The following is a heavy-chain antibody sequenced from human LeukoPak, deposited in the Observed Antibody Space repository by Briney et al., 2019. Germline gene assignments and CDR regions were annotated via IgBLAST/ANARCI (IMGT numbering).Heavy chain of an antibody. Sequence: GASVKVSCKASGYTFTGYYMHWVRQAPGQGLEWMGWINPNSGGTNYAQKFQGRVTMTRDTSISTAYMELSRLRSDDTAVYYCARDGRLLWFGEVFDYWGQGTLVTVPS. V-gene: IGHV1-2*02. CDR3: ARDGRLLWFGEVFDY. CDR2: INPNSGGT. J-gene: IGHJ4*02. D-gene: IGHD3-10*01. CDR1: GYTFTGYY.